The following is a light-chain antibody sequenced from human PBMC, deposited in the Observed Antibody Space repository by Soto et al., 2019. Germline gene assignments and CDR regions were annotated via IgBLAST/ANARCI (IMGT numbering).Light chain of an antibody. CDR1: QSLLHSNGYNY. Sequence: DIVMTQSPLSLPVTPGEPASISCRSSQSLLHSNGYNYLDWYLQKPGQSPQLLIYLGSNRASGVXGXXSGSGSGTDFTLKISRVEAEDVGVYYCMQALHTPYTFGQGTKLEIK. J-gene: IGKJ2*01. CDR2: LGS. V-gene: IGKV2-28*01. CDR3: MQALHTPYT.